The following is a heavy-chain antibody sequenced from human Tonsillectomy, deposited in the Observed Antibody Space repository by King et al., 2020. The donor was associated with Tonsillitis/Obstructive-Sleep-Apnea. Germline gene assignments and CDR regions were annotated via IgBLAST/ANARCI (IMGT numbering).Heavy chain of an antibody. CDR1: GFTFSSHW. CDR2: INSDGSST. CDR3: AGYPDTHNDFWSGFYPRYYYYGMDV. D-gene: IGHD3-3*01. Sequence: VQLVESGGGLVQPGGSLRLSCAASGFTFSSHWMHWVRQAPGKGLVWVSRINSDGSSTSYADSVKGRFTISRDNAKNKLYLQMNSLRAEDTAVYYCAGYPDTHNDFWSGFYPRYYYYGMDVWGQGTTVTVSS. J-gene: IGHJ6*02. V-gene: IGHV3-74*01.